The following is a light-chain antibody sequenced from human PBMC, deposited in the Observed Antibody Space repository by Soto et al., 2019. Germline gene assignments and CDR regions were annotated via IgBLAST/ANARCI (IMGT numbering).Light chain of an antibody. CDR1: SSNIGTNT. CDR2: SSN. CDR3: AAWDGSLNVVL. Sequence: QTVVTQPPSASGTPEQRVTISCSGSSSNIGTNTVNWYQQFPRSAPKLLMYSSNQRPSGVPDRFSGSKSGTSASLAISGLQSEDEADYYCAAWDGSLNVVLFGGGTKVTVL. J-gene: IGLJ3*02. V-gene: IGLV1-44*01.